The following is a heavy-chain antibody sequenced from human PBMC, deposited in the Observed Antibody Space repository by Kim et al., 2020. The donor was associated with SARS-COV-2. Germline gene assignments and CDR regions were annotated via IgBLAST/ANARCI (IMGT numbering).Heavy chain of an antibody. V-gene: IGHV5-51*01. Sequence: GESLKISCKGSGFSFTRHWIGWVRQMAGKGLEWMAIIYPADSDTRYSPSFQGQVTISADKSISTAYLQWSSLKATDTAMYYCARSPCLGGFSCTFDYWGQGILVTVSS. D-gene: IGHD2-15*01. CDR2: IYPADSDT. CDR3: ARSPCLGGFSCTFDY. CDR1: GFSFTRHW. J-gene: IGHJ4*02.